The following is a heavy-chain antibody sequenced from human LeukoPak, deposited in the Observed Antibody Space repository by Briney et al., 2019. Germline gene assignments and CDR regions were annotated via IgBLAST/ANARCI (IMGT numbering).Heavy chain of an antibody. J-gene: IGHJ4*02. Sequence: SETLSLTCSVSGGSMTGSSHYWAWIRQPPGKGLEWIGYIYYSGSTNYNPSLKSRVTISVDTSKNQFSLKLSSVTAADTAVYYCARGGDGSDYWGQGTLVTVSS. CDR2: IYYSGST. CDR3: ARGGDGSDY. D-gene: IGHD3-10*01. CDR1: GGSMTGSSHY. V-gene: IGHV4-61*05.